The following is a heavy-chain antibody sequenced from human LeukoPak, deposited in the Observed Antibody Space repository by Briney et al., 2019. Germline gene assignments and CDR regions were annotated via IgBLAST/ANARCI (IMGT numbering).Heavy chain of an antibody. CDR3: ARGYSYGYFPYYFDY. D-gene: IGHD5-18*01. Sequence: GGSLRLSCAASGFTFSGYSMNWVRQAPEKGLEWVSSISGSSSYMYYADSVRGRFTISRDNAKNSLYLQMNSLRAVDTAVYYCARGYSYGYFPYYFDYWGQGTLVTVSS. J-gene: IGHJ4*02. V-gene: IGHV3-21*01. CDR2: ISGSSSYM. CDR1: GFTFSGYS.